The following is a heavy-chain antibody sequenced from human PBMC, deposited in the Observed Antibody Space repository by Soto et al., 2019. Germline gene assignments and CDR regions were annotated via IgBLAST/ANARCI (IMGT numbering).Heavy chain of an antibody. CDR1: GFSFSSYT. V-gene: IGHV3-48*01. D-gene: IGHD2-15*01. J-gene: IGHJ4*02. Sequence: GGSLRLSCVASGFSFSSYTMHWVRQAPGRGLEWLSDISSGSTTISYTDSVKGRFTVSRDNAKNSLYLQMNSLRVEDTAVYYYVRDREYCSGGNCYETGSDYWGQGTLVTVSS. CDR3: VRDREYCSGGNCYETGSDY. CDR2: ISSGSTTI.